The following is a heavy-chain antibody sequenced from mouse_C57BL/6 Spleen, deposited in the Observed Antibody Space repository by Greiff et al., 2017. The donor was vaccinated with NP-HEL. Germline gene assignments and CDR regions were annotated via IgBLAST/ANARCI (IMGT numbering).Heavy chain of an antibody. D-gene: IGHD2-4*01. CDR2: SRNKANDYTT. CDR3: ARDADDYDGAWFAY. Sequence: EVQGVESGGGLVQSGRSLRLSCATSGFTFSDFYMEWVRQAPGKGLEWIAASRNKANDYTTEYSASVKGRFIVSRDTSQSILYLQMNALRAEDTAIYYCARDADDYDGAWFAYWGQGTLVTVSA. V-gene: IGHV7-1*01. J-gene: IGHJ3*01. CDR1: GFTFSDFY.